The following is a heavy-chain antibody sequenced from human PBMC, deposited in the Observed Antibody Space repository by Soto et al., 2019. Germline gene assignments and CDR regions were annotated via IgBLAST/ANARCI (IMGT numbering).Heavy chain of an antibody. CDR2: INHSGST. Sequence: SDTLSRTCAVYGGSFSGYYWSWIRQPPGKGLEWIGEINHSGSTNYNPSLKSRVTISVDTSKNQFSLKLSSVTAADTAVYYCARRPGGYYYYGMDVWGQGTTVTVSS. V-gene: IGHV4-34*01. J-gene: IGHJ6*02. D-gene: IGHD3-10*01. CDR3: ARRPGGYYYYGMDV. CDR1: GGSFSGYY.